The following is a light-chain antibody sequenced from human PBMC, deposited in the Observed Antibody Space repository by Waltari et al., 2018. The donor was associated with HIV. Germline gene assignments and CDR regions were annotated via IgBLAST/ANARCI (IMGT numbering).Light chain of an antibody. CDR1: ISNIGNNY. J-gene: IGLJ2*01. Sequence: QSVLTQPPSVSAAPGQKVTISCSGSISNIGNNYVSWYQHFPGTAPKLLIYENKKRPSGIPDRFSASKSVTSATLGITGLQTGDEADYYCVTWESTLSVVVFGGGTKVTVL. CDR3: VTWESTLSVVV. CDR2: ENK. V-gene: IGLV1-51*02.